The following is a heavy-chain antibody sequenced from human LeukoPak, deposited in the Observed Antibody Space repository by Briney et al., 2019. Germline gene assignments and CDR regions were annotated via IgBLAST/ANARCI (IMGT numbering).Heavy chain of an antibody. CDR2: INHSGST. CDR1: GGSFSGYY. D-gene: IGHD3-3*01. J-gene: IGHJ3*02. Sequence: SETLSLTCAVYGGSFSGYYWSWIRQPPGKGLEWIGEINHSGSTNYNPSLKSRVTISVDTSKNQFSLKLSSATAADTAVYYCARVEAYAFDIWGQGTMVTVSS. V-gene: IGHV4-34*01. CDR3: ARVEAYAFDI.